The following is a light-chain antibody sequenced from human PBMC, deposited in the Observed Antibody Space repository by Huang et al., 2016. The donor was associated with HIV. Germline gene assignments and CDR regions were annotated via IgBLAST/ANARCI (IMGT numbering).Light chain of an antibody. CDR2: GAS. V-gene: IGKV3-15*01. Sequence: EILMTQSPATLSVSLGERATLSCRASQSISSNLDWYQQKPGQAPRLLIYGASTRATGISAKFSGSGSGTEFTLTISSLQSEDFAVYHCQQYNNRYTFGQGTKLEIK. J-gene: IGKJ2*01. CDR1: QSISSN. CDR3: QQYNNRYT.